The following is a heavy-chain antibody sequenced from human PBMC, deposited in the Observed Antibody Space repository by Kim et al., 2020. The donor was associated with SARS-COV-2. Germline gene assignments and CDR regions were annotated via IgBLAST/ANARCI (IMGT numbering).Heavy chain of an antibody. CDR3: MKGGWGWIWDH. CDR1: GFTFTGYA. V-gene: IGHV3-23*01. Sequence: GWSLRLSCTTSGFTFTGYAMSWVSQAPGKGLEWVSSIDGSDGTTYYVDSVKGRFTISRDNSKNTMYLQMNSLRAEDTAVYYCMKGGWGWIWDHWGKGT. CDR2: IDGSDGTT. J-gene: IGHJ4*02. D-gene: IGHD2-2*03.